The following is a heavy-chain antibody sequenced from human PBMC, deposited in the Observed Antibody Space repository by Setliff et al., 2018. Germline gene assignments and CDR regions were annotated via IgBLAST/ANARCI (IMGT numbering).Heavy chain of an antibody. CDR1: GFSFSDHY. CDR2: SRNKANSYTT. D-gene: IGHD6-13*01. V-gene: IGHV3-72*01. Sequence: PGGSLRLSCAASGFSFSDHYMDWVRQAPGKGLEWVGRSRNKANSYTTQYAASVKGRVTMTSDTSTSTVYMDLTGLTSEDTAVYYCARAGVAAADRKGLLEYWGQGTLVTVSS. CDR3: ARAGVAAADRKGLLEY. J-gene: IGHJ4*02.